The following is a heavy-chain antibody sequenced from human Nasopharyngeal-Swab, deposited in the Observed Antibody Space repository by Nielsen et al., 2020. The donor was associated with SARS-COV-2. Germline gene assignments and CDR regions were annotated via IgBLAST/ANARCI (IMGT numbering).Heavy chain of an antibody. Sequence: SETLSLTCAVYGGSFSGYFWSWIRQPPGKGLEWIGEINHSGSTNYNPSLKSRVTISVDTSKNQFSLKLSSVTAADTAAYYCARDLRCSSTSCYDEAAYWGQGTLVTVSS. CDR1: GGSFSGYF. CDR3: ARDLRCSSTSCYDEAAY. CDR2: INHSGST. V-gene: IGHV4-34*01. D-gene: IGHD2-2*01. J-gene: IGHJ4*02.